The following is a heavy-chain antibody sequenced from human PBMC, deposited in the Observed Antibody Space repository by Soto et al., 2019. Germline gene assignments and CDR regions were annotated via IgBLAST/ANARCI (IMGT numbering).Heavy chain of an antibody. D-gene: IGHD3-10*01. CDR3: AGGGWFGGGWFEP. V-gene: IGHV3-66*01. Sequence: EVQLVESGGGLVQPGGSLRLSCAASGFTVSSNYMSWVRQAPGKGLEWVSIIYSGGRTHYADSVKGRFTISRDNSKDTLYLQMNGRRVEDAAVYYWAGGGWFGGGWFEPWGQGTLVTVSS. J-gene: IGHJ5*02. CDR1: GFTVSSNY. CDR2: IYSGGRT.